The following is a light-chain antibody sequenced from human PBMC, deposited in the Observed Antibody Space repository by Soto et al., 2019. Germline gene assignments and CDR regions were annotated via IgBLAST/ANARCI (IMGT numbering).Light chain of an antibody. V-gene: IGLV1-40*01. J-gene: IGLJ2*01. CDR2: GNS. CDR3: QSYDSSLSGDVV. Sequence: QGVVTQPPSVSGAPGQRVTISCTGSSSNIGAGYDVHWYQQLPGTAPKLLIYGNSNRPSGVPDRFSGSKSGTSASLAITGLQAEDEADYYCQSYDSSLSGDVVFGGGTKLTVL. CDR1: SSNIGAGYD.